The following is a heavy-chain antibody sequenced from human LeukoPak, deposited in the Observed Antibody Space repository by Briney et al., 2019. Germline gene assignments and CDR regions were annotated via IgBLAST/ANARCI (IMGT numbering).Heavy chain of an antibody. CDR2: MNPNSGNT. J-gene: IGHJ6*03. CDR1: GYTSTSYG. Sequence: ASVKPSCKVSGYTSTSYGIKCGRQANGQGIEWMGWMNPNSGNTGYAQKCQGRVTITRNTSISTAYMELSSLRSEDTAVYSCARVGVGYYYYMDVWGKETTVTVSS. D-gene: IGHD3-16*01. V-gene: IGHV1-8*03. CDR3: ARVGVGYYYYMDV.